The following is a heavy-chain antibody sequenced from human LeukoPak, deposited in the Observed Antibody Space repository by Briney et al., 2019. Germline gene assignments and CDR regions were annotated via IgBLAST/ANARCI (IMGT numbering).Heavy chain of an antibody. D-gene: IGHD3-22*01. Sequence: SETLSLTCAVYGGSFSGYYWSWIRQPPGKGLEWIGEINHSGSTNYNPSLKSRVTISVDTSKNQFSLKLSSVTAADTAVYYCARYSLYYYDSSGYFDYWGQGTLVTVSS. CDR3: ARYSLYYYDSSGYFDY. CDR1: GGSFSGYY. J-gene: IGHJ4*02. V-gene: IGHV4-34*01. CDR2: INHSGST.